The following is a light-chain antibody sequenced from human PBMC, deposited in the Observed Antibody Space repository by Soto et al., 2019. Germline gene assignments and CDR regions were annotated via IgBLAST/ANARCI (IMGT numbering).Light chain of an antibody. J-gene: IGKJ5*01. Sequence: EIVMTQSPATLSLSPVERASLSCVASQSISSSFLAWYQQKPGQAPRLLIYGASSRATGIPDRFSGTGSETDFTLTISRLEPEDFAVYYCQQYDNSPITFGQGTRLEI. CDR1: QSISSSF. CDR2: GAS. CDR3: QQYDNSPIT. V-gene: IGKV3-20*01.